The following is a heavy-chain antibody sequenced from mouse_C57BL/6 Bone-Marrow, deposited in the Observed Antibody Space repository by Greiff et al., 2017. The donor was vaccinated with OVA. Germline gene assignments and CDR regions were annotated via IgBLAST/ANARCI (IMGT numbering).Heavy chain of an antibody. V-gene: IGHV1-15*01. Sequence: VKLVESGAELVRPGASVTLSCKASGYTFTDYEMHWVKQTPVHGLEWIGAIDPETGGTAYNQKFKGKAILTADKSSSTAYMELRSLTSEDSAVYYCTRWRHWGQGTTLTVSS. CDR1: GYTFTDYE. CDR3: TRWRH. J-gene: IGHJ2*01. CDR2: IDPETGGT.